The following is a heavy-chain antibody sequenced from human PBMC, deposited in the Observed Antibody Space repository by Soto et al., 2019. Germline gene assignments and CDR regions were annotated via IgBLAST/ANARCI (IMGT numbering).Heavy chain of an antibody. J-gene: IGHJ6*02. Sequence: GASVKVSCKVSGYTLTEFSMHWVRQAPGKGLEWMGGFDPEDGETIYAQKFQGRVTMTEDTSTDTAYMELSSLRSEDTAVYYCATDLATRTYYYGMDVWGQGTTVTVSS. V-gene: IGHV1-24*01. CDR3: ATDLATRTYYYGMDV. CDR1: GYTLTEFS. CDR2: FDPEDGET.